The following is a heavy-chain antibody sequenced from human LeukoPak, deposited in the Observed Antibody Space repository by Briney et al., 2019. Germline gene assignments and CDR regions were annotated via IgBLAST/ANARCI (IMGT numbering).Heavy chain of an antibody. J-gene: IGHJ4*02. CDR3: AREGDYYDSSGYFDY. Sequence: GASVKVSCKASGGTFSSYAISWVRQAPGQGLEWMGGIIPIFGTANYAQKFQGRVTITADESTSTAYMELSSLRPEDTAVYYCAREGDYYDSSGYFDYWGQGTLVTVSS. CDR1: GGTFSSYA. V-gene: IGHV1-69*13. CDR2: IIPIFGTA. D-gene: IGHD3-22*01.